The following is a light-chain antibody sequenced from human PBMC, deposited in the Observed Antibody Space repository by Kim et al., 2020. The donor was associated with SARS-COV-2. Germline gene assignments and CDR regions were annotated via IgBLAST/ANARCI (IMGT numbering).Light chain of an antibody. J-gene: IGLJ3*02. Sequence: SYELTQPPSVSEAPGKTATITCGGDDIRTKSVHWYQQKPGQAPVLVIYYDTDRPSGIPERFSASNSGNTATLTVSRVEAGDEADYYCQVWDSGSDHWVFGGGTQLTVL. CDR3: QVWDSGSDHWV. CDR1: DIRTKS. V-gene: IGLV3-21*04. CDR2: YDT.